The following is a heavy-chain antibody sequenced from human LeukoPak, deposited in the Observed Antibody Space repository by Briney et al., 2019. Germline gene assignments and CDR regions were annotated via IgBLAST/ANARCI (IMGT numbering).Heavy chain of an antibody. J-gene: IGHJ4*02. V-gene: IGHV1-18*01. Sequence: ASVKVSCKPSGYTFSRYGFSWVRQAPGQGLEWIGWIGVFNGNRNYAKSVQGRITLTADTSTNTTYMELRSLTSDDTAVYFCGRDWDWHVQFWGQGTLITVSS. CDR1: GYTFSRYG. D-gene: IGHD1-26*01. CDR3: GRDWDWHVQF. CDR2: IGVFNGNR.